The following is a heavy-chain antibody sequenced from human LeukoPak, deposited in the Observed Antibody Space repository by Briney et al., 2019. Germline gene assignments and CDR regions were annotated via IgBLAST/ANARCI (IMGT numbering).Heavy chain of an antibody. CDR3: ARAHPVVPAATYYYYYYMGV. D-gene: IGHD2-2*01. CDR1: GGTFSSYA. Sequence: GASVKVSCKASGGTFSSYAISWVRQAPGQGLEWMGGIIPIFGTANYAQKFQGRVTITADESTSTAYMELSSLRSEDTAVYYCARAHPVVPAATYYYYYYMGVWGKGTTVTVSS. J-gene: IGHJ6*03. V-gene: IGHV1-69*01. CDR2: IIPIFGTA.